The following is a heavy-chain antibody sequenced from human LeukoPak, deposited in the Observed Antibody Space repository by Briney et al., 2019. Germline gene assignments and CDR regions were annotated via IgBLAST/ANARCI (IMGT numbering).Heavy chain of an antibody. J-gene: IGHJ3*02. V-gene: IGHV4-30-2*01. Sequence: KPSQTLSLTCTVSGGSISSGGYYWSWIRQHPGKGLEWIGYIYHSGSTYYNPSLKSRVTISVDRSKNQFSLKLSSVTAADTAVYYCATATVTTGRAFDIWGQGTMVTVSS. CDR3: ATATVTTGRAFDI. D-gene: IGHD4-17*01. CDR2: IYHSGST. CDR1: GGSISSGGYY.